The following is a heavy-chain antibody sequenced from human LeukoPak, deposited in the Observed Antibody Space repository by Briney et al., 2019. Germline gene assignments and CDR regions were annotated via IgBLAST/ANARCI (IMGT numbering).Heavy chain of an antibody. Sequence: ASVKVSCRASGGTFSSYAISWVRQAPGQGLEWMGRIIPILGIANYAQKFQGRVTITADKSTSTAYMELSSLRSEDTAVYYCAAGSAAAGLHFDYWGQGTLVTVSS. CDR2: IIPILGIA. J-gene: IGHJ4*02. CDR1: GGTFSSYA. V-gene: IGHV1-69*04. D-gene: IGHD6-13*01. CDR3: AAGSAAAGLHFDY.